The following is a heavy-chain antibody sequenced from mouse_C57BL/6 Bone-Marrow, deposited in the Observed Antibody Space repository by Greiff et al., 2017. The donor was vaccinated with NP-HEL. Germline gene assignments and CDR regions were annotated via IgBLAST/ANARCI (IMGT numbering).Heavy chain of an antibody. J-gene: IGHJ3*01. CDR1: GYTFTDYN. V-gene: IGHV1-18*01. CDR2: INPNNGGT. D-gene: IGHD1-1*01. Sequence: EVHLVESGPELVKPGASVKIPCKASGYTFTDYNMDWVKQSHGKSLEWIGDINPNNGGTIYNQKFKGKATLTVDKSSSTAYMELRSLTSEDTAVYSCASSGSSYGFAYWGQGTLVTVSA. CDR3: ASSGSSYGFAY.